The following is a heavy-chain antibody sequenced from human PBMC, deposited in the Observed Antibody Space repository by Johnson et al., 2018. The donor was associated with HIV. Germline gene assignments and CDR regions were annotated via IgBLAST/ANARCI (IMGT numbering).Heavy chain of an antibody. J-gene: IGHJ3*02. V-gene: IGHV3-30*04. Sequence: PGKGLEWVAVISYDGSKKYYADSVKGRFTISRDNAKNSLYLQMNSLRVEDKAVYYCARDGGRGDFDIWGQGTMVTVSS. CDR2: ISYDGSKK. CDR3: ARDGGRGDFDI. D-gene: IGHD3-16*01.